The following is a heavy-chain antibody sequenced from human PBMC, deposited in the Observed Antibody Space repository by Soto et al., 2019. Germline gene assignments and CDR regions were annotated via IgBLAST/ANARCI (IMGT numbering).Heavy chain of an antibody. D-gene: IGHD3-16*01. Sequence: QVHLVQSGAEVKNPGASVKVSCKASCYSFTRYGIGWARQAPGQGLEWMGWINAYNGNTNYAQNLQGRLTLTTDTSTTTAYMELRSLRSNDTAIYYCAMVDVYVTPSPQDVWGQGTTVTVSS. CDR3: AMVDVYVTPSPQDV. CDR2: INAYNGNT. J-gene: IGHJ6*02. CDR1: CYSFTRYG. V-gene: IGHV1-18*01.